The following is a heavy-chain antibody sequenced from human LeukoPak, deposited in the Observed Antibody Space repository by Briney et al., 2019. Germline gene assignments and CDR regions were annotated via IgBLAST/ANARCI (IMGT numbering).Heavy chain of an antibody. CDR3: ARSRYSRSSGGVDY. CDR2: TNYDGSST. Sequence: PGGALRLSCAASGFTFSSYWMHGVRQAPGKGQVWVSRTNYDGSSTTYADSVKGRFTISRDNAKHTLYLQMTSLRAEDTAVYYCARSRYSRSSGGVDYWGQGTLVTVSS. D-gene: IGHD6-6*01. J-gene: IGHJ4*02. CDR1: GFTFSSYW. V-gene: IGHV3-74*01.